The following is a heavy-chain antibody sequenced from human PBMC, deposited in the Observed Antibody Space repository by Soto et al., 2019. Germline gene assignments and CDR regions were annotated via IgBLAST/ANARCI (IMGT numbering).Heavy chain of an antibody. Sequence: ASVKVSCKASGGTFSSYTISWVRQAPGQGLEWMGRIIPILGIANYAQKFQGRVTITADKSTSTAYMELSSLRSEDTAVYYCARVGDYVPTPRDDYWGQGTLVTVSS. V-gene: IGHV1-69*02. J-gene: IGHJ4*02. CDR2: IIPILGIA. CDR3: ARVGDYVPTPRDDY. CDR1: GGTFSSYT. D-gene: IGHD4-17*01.